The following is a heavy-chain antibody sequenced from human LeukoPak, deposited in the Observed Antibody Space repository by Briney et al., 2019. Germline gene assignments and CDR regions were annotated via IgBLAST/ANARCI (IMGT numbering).Heavy chain of an antibody. J-gene: IGHJ4*02. CDR3: AREVATIYYFDY. CDR2: INHSGST. V-gene: IGHV4-34*01. D-gene: IGHD5-12*01. CDR1: GGSFSGYY. Sequence: DPSETLSLTCAVYGGSFSGYYWSWIRQPPGKGLEWIGEINHSGSTNYNPSLKSRVTISVDTSKNQFSLKLSSVTAADTAVYYCAREVATIYYFDYWGRGTLVTVSS.